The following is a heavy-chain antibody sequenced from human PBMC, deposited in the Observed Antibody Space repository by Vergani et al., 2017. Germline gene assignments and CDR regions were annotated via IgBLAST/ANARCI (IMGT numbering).Heavy chain of an antibody. CDR3: AKDPRRLFWSGNL. J-gene: IGHJ5*02. CDR1: GFTFSSYA. CDR2: ISGSGGST. V-gene: IGHV3-23*01. D-gene: IGHD3-3*01. Sequence: EVQLLESGGGLVQPGGSLRLSCAASGFTFSSYAMSWVRQAPGKGLEWVSAISGSGGSTYYADSVKGRFTISRDNSKNTLYLQMNRLRAEDTAVYYCAKDPRRLFWSGNLWGQGTLVTVAS.